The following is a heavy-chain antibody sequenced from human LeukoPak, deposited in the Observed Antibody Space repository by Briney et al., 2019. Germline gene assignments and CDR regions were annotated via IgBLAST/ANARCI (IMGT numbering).Heavy chain of an antibody. CDR2: IIPILGIA. Sequence: SVKVSCKASGGTFSSYAISWVRQAPGQGLEWMGRIIPILGIANYAQKFQGRVTITADKSTSTAYMELSSLRSGDTAVYYCARGTYDSSGYYFWYFDLWGRGTLVTVSS. CDR3: ARGTYDSSGYYFWYFDL. V-gene: IGHV1-69*04. CDR1: GGTFSSYA. J-gene: IGHJ2*01. D-gene: IGHD3-22*01.